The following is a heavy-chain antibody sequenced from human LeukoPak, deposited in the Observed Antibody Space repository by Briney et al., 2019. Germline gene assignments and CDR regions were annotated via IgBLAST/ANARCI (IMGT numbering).Heavy chain of an antibody. CDR3: AKGPLLGSGYHPDY. CDR2: ITGCDDRT. Sequence: GGSLRLSCVASGFTFSSAAMTWVRQAPEKGLEWVSTITGCDDRTYYADSVKGRFTISRDYSKNTLHLQMNSLRVEDTAIYYCAKGPLLGSGYHPDYWGQGTLVTVSS. CDR1: GFTFSSAA. J-gene: IGHJ4*02. D-gene: IGHD3-22*01. V-gene: IGHV3-23*01.